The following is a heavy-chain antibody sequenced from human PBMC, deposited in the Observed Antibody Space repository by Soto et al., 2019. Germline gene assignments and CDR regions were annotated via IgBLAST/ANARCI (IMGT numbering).Heavy chain of an antibody. CDR1: GYTFTGYY. D-gene: IGHD6-19*01. Sequence: ASVKVSCKASGYTFTGYYMHWVRQAPGQGLEWTGWINPNSGGTNYAQKFQGRVTMTRDTSISTAYMELSRLRSDDTAVYYCARDQRVGVAGPYYYYGMDVWGQGTTVTSP. CDR2: INPNSGGT. V-gene: IGHV1-2*02. CDR3: ARDQRVGVAGPYYYYGMDV. J-gene: IGHJ6*02.